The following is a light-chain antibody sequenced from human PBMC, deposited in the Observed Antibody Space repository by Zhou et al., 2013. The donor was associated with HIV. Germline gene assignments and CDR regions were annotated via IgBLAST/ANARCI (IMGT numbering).Light chain of an antibody. CDR1: QSISSW. CDR3: QQYNNWPT. V-gene: IGKV1-5*03. Sequence: DIQMTQSPSTLSASVGDRVTITCRASQSISSWLAWYQQKPGKAPKLLIYKASSLESGVPSRFSGSGSGTEFTLTISSLQPDDFAVYYCQQYNNWPTFGGGPRWRSN. J-gene: IGKJ4*01. CDR2: KAS.